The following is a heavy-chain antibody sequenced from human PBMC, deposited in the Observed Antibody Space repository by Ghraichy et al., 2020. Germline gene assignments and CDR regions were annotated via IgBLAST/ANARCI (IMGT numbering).Heavy chain of an antibody. J-gene: IGHJ6*02. V-gene: IGHV4-34*01. CDR1: GGSFRDYS. CDR3: ARATIRDGMDV. CDR2: IDHSGST. Sequence: SETLSLTCSLYGGSFRDYSWTWIRQPPGKGLEYIGEIDHSGSTDHKPSLRSRITMSVDRSSNQFSLKLTSVTAADTALYYCARATIRDGMDVWGQGTTVIVSS. D-gene: IGHD5-12*01.